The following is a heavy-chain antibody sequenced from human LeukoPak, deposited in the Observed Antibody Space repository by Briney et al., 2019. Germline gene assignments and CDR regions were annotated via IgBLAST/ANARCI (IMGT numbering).Heavy chain of an antibody. Sequence: GGSLRLSCAASGFTFDDYAMHWVRQAPGKGLEWVSGISWNSGSIGYADSVKGRFTISRDNAKNSLYLQMNSLRAEDTALYYCAKGPRYGYGYGDLFGYWGQGTLVTVSS. J-gene: IGHJ4*02. CDR1: GFTFDDYA. V-gene: IGHV3-9*01. CDR3: AKGPRYGYGYGDLFGY. D-gene: IGHD5-18*01. CDR2: ISWNSGSI.